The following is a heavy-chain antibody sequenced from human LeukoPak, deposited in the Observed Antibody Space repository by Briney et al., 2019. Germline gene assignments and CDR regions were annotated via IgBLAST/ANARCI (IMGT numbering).Heavy chain of an antibody. J-gene: IGHJ3*02. D-gene: IGHD1-14*01. CDR3: ARGLITGTTHDAFDI. CDR1: GGSISSYY. CDR2: INHSGST. Sequence: SETLSLTCTVSGGSISSYYWSWIRQPPGKGLEWIGEINHSGSTNYNPSLKSRVTISVDTSKNQFSLKLSSVTAADTAVYYCARGLITGTTHDAFDIWGQGTMVTVSS. V-gene: IGHV4-34*01.